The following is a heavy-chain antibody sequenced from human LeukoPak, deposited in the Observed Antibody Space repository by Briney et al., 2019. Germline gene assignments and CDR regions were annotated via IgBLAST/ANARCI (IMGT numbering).Heavy chain of an antibody. CDR3: TRDMIRGVPDYIDY. J-gene: IGHJ4*02. Sequence: GGSLRLSCAASGFTLSSYWMSWVRQAPGKGLEWVANIKQDGSEKYYVDSVKGRFTISRDNSKNTLYLQMNSLRIEDTGFYYCTRDMIRGVPDYIDYWGQGTLVTVSS. CDR1: GFTLSSYW. D-gene: IGHD3-10*01. V-gene: IGHV3-7*01. CDR2: IKQDGSEK.